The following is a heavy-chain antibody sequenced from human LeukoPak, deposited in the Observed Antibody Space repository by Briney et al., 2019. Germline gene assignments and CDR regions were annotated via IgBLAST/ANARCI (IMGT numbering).Heavy chain of an antibody. D-gene: IGHD6-6*01. V-gene: IGHV3-30-3*01. CDR3: ARDPSRRLSDY. J-gene: IGHJ4*02. CDR1: GFTFSNYA. Sequence: GGSLRLSCAASGFTFSNYAMHWVRQAPGKGLEWVAVISYDGSNKYYADSVKGRFTISRDNSKNTLYLQMNSLRADDTAVYYCARDPSRRLSDYWGQGTLVTVSS. CDR2: ISYDGSNK.